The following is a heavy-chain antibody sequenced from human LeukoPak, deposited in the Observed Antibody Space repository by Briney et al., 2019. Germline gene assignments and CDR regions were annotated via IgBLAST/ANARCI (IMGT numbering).Heavy chain of an antibody. V-gene: IGHV4-39*01. CDR1: GGSISSSSYY. CDR2: LYYSRIT. CDR3: ARQRGYHYDSTTNRFSDL. Sequence: SETLSLTCTVPGGSISSSSYYWGWIRQPPGKGLEWIGSLYYSRITYYYPSLKSRVTISVDTSKNQFSLRLSSVTAADTAVYYCARQRGYHYDSTTNRFSDLWGQGTRVTVSS. J-gene: IGHJ5*02. D-gene: IGHD3-22*01.